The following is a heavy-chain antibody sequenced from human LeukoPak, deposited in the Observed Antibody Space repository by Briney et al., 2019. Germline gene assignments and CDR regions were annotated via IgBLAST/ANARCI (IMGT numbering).Heavy chain of an antibody. Sequence: PSETLSLTCTVSGGSISSYYWSWIRQPAGKGLEWIGYIYYSGSTNYNPSLKSRVTISVHTSKNQFSLKLSSVTAADTAVYYCAREDSSSSMGYYYYYYMDVWGKGTTVTVSS. D-gene: IGHD6-6*01. V-gene: IGHV4-59*01. CDR3: AREDSSSSMGYYYYYYMDV. CDR2: IYYSGST. J-gene: IGHJ6*03. CDR1: GGSISSYY.